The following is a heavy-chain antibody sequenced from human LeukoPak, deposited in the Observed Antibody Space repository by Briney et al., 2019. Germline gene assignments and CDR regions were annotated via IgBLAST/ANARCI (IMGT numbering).Heavy chain of an antibody. Sequence: GGSLRLSCAASGFTFSSYAMHWVRQAPGKGLEWVAVISYDGSNKYYADSVKGRFTISRDNSKNTPYLQMNSLRAEDTAVYYCARALSSSSGSPWYFDYWGQGTLVTVSS. CDR3: ARALSSSSGSPWYFDY. CDR1: GFTFSSYA. V-gene: IGHV3-30-3*01. D-gene: IGHD6-13*01. CDR2: ISYDGSNK. J-gene: IGHJ4*02.